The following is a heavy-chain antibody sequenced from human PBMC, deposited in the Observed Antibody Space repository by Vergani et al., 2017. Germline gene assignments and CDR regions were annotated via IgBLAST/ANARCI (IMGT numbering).Heavy chain of an antibody. J-gene: IGHJ3*02. D-gene: IGHD3-3*01. Sequence: QVQLQESGPGLVKPSQTLSLTCAVSGGSISSGSYYWSWIRQHPGKGLEWIGYIYYSGSTYYNPSLKSRVTISVDTSKNQFSLKLSSVTAADTAVYYCARAPIWSTIFEVVIIRFAFDIWGQGTMVTVSS. CDR3: ARAPIWSTIFEVVIIRFAFDI. CDR1: GGSISSGSYY. CDR2: IYYSGST. V-gene: IGHV4-31*11.